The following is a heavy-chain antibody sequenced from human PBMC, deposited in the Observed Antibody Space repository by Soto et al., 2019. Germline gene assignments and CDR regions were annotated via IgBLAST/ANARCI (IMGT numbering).Heavy chain of an antibody. CDR1: GGPSSANW. CDR3: ARHIAVSGTRGFDF. V-gene: IGHV4-4*02. J-gene: IGHJ4*02. Sequence: QVRLQESGPGLMKPSRTLSLTSAGSGGPSSANWWSRVRQPPGKGLEWIGEIYHSGSTNYNPSLKNRVTMSVDKSQNHLSLNLNSVTAADTAVYYCARHIAVSGTRGFDFWGQGTRVTVSS. CDR2: IYHSGST. D-gene: IGHD6-19*01.